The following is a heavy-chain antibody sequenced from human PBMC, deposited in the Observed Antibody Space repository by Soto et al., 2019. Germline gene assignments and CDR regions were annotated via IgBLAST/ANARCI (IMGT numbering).Heavy chain of an antibody. V-gene: IGHV4-30-4*01. CDR1: GGSISSGYYY. CDR2: IYYSGST. Sequence: QVQLQESGPGLVKPSQTLSLTCTVSGGSISSGYYYWSWISQPPGKGMEWIGYIYYSGSTYYNPSLKSRVNISVETSKNQISLNLRSATAADTAVYYWAIDLGIYGMDVWGKGTTVTVSS. J-gene: IGHJ6*04. CDR3: AIDLGIYGMDV. D-gene: IGHD1-26*01.